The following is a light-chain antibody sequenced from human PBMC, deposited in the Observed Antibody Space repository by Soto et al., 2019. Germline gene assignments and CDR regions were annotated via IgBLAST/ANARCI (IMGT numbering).Light chain of an antibody. CDR3: SSYVGTNSYV. CDR1: SSVVGGYNY. CDR2: EVY. Sequence: QSALTQPPSASGSPGQSVTISCTGTSSVVGGYNYVSWYQQHPGKAPKLIIYEVYKRPSGVPDRFSGSKSGNTAALTVSGLEAEDEADYYCSSYVGTNSYVFGTGTKLTVL. V-gene: IGLV2-8*01. J-gene: IGLJ1*01.